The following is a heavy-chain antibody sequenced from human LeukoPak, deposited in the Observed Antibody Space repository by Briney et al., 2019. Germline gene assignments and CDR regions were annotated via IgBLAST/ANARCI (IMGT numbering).Heavy chain of an antibody. CDR3: ARETEKQWQY. D-gene: IGHD6-19*01. Sequence: SETLSLTCTVSGGSISSALYHWGWIRQPPGKNLEWLGSVYYTGSTHNNPSVKSRVTISVDTSKNQFSLTLRSVTAADTAVYYCARETEKQWQYWGQGTMATVSS. CDR1: GGSISSALYH. V-gene: IGHV4-39*02. J-gene: IGHJ3*01. CDR2: VYYTGST.